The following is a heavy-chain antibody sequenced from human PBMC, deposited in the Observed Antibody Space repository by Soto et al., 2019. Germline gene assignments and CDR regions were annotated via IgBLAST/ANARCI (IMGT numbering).Heavy chain of an antibody. CDR2: ISGSGGST. Sequence: GGSLRLSCAASGFTFSSYAMSWVRQAPGKGLEWVSAISGSGGSTYYADSVKGRFTISRDNSKNTLYLQMNSLRAEDTAVYYCAKDLGWELLGPLDYWGQGTLVTVSS. V-gene: IGHV3-23*01. J-gene: IGHJ4*02. CDR3: AKDLGWELLGPLDY. CDR1: GFTFSSYA. D-gene: IGHD1-26*01.